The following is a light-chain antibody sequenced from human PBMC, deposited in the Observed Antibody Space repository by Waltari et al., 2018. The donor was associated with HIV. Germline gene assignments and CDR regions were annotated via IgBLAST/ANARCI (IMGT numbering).Light chain of an antibody. Sequence: QSTLTQPASVSGSPGQSITISCTGTSSDVGSYNLVSWYQQHPGKAPKLMIYEGSKRPSGVFNRFSGSKAGNTASLTISALQAEDEADYYCCSYAGSSTLEVFGGGTKLTVL. CDR3: CSYAGSSTLEV. J-gene: IGLJ2*01. CDR1: SSDVGSYNL. CDR2: EGS. V-gene: IGLV2-23*01.